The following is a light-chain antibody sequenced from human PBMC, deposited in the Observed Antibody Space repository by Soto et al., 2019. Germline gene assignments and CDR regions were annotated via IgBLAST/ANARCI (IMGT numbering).Light chain of an antibody. CDR3: QQYGSSPPYT. CDR1: RSIASSY. J-gene: IGKJ2*01. V-gene: IGKV3-20*01. CDR2: AAS. Sequence: EIVLTQSPDTLSLSPGERATLSCRASRSIASSYLAWYQQKPGQAPRLLIYAASTRATGIPDRFSCSGSATDFTLTNSRLEPDDFAVYYGQQYGSSPPYTFGQGTKLQSK.